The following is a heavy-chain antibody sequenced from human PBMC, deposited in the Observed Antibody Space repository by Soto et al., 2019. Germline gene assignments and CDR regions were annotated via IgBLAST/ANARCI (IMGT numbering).Heavy chain of an antibody. J-gene: IGHJ4*02. CDR1: GFTFDDYA. V-gene: IGHV3-9*01. D-gene: IGHD4-17*01. Sequence: EVQLVESGGGLVQPGRSLRLSCAASGFTFDDYAMHWVRQAPGKGLEWVSGISWYSSSIGYADSVKGRFTISRDNAKNSLYRQMISLRAEDTALYYCAKGGTTVTTPGSLDYWGQGTLVTVSS. CDR3: AKGGTTVTTPGSLDY. CDR2: ISWYSSSI.